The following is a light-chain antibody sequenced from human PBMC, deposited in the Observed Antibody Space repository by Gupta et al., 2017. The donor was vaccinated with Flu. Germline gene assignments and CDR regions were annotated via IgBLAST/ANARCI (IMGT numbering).Light chain of an antibody. CDR2: RNN. CDR3: AAWDDSRSGQV. CDR1: SSNIGSNY. J-gene: IGLJ2*01. V-gene: IGLV1-47*01. Sequence: QSVLTQPPSASGTPGQRVTISCSGSSSNIGSNYVYWYQQLPGTAPNLLIYRNNQRPSGVPDRFSGSKSGTSASLAISGLRAEDEADYYCAAWDDSRSGQVFGGGTKLTVL.